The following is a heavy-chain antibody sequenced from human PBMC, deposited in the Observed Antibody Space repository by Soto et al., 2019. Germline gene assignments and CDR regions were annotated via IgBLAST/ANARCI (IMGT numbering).Heavy chain of an antibody. J-gene: IGHJ3*02. CDR2: INPSGGST. Sequence: ASVKVSCKASGYTFTSYYMHWVRQAPGQGLEWMGIINPSGGSTSYAQKFQGRVTMTRDTSTSTVYMELSSLRSEDTAVYYCARVRGMTTDPRAGRYAFDIWGQGTMVTV. V-gene: IGHV1-46*01. CDR1: GYTFTSYY. D-gene: IGHD4-17*01. CDR3: ARVRGMTTDPRAGRYAFDI.